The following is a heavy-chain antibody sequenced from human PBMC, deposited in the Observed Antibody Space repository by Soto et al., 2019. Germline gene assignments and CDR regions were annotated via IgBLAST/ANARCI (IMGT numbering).Heavy chain of an antibody. V-gene: IGHV3-23*01. Sequence: DVQLLESGGGLVQPGGSLRLSCAASGFRFSTYDMSWVRQAPGKGLEWVSVMRGSGSGTYYADSVKGRFTISRDNSKNTWYLQMNSLRAEDTAVYYCVRQAKLTTVTANVGYDYGLDVWGQGTTVTVSS. J-gene: IGHJ6*02. CDR1: GFRFSTYD. CDR2: MRGSGSGT. D-gene: IGHD4-4*01. CDR3: VRQAKLTTVTANVGYDYGLDV.